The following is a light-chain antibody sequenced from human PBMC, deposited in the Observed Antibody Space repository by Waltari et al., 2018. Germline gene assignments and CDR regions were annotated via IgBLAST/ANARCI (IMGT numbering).Light chain of an antibody. CDR2: AAS. V-gene: IGKV1-8*01. J-gene: IGKJ4*01. CDR1: QHLAVY. Sequence: AIRMTQSPSSFPASTGDRVTITCRASQHLAVYLAWYQQKPGKAPKLLIYAASTWQSGVPSRFSGSGSGTDFTLTISCLQSEDFATYYCQQYYSDPLTFGGGTKVEIK. CDR3: QQYYSDPLT.